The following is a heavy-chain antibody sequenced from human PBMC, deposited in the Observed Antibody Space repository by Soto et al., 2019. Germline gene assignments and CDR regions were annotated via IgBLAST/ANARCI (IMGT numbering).Heavy chain of an antibody. CDR3: ASQMYSSSLGPNWFDP. D-gene: IGHD6-13*01. CDR2: ISSSSSYI. V-gene: IGHV3-21*01. Sequence: EVQLVESGGGLVKPGGSLRLSCAASGFTFSSYSMNWGRHAPGKGLEWVSSISSSSSYIYYADSVKGRFTISRDNAKKSLYLQMNSLRAEDTAVYYCASQMYSSSLGPNWFDPWGQGTLVTVSS. CDR1: GFTFSSYS. J-gene: IGHJ5*02.